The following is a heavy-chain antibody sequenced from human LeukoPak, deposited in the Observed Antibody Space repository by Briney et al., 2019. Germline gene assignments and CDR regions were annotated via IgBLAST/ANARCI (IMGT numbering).Heavy chain of an antibody. Sequence: PGGSLRLSCAASGFTFSSHTMSWVRQAPGKGLEWVSGISGSGVNTYYANSVKGRFTISRDKFMNTLYLQMNSLRAEDTAVYYCARDGGVELELLLSRWGQGTLVTVSS. CDR2: ISGSGVNT. CDR1: GFTFSSHT. V-gene: IGHV3-23*01. D-gene: IGHD1-26*01. J-gene: IGHJ4*02. CDR3: ARDGGVELELLLSR.